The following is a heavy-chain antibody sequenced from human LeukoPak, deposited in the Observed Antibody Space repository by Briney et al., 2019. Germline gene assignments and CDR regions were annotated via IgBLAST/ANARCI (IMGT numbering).Heavy chain of an antibody. J-gene: IGHJ4*02. CDR3: ARPFEYYYGSGSYYNWGFDY. Sequence: GGSLRLSCAASGFTFSSYWMTWVRQAPGKGLEWVGIIYPGDSDTRYSPSFQGQVTISADKSISTAYLQWSSLKASDTAMYYCARPFEYYYGSGSYYNWGFDYWGQGTLVTVSS. CDR2: IYPGDSDT. D-gene: IGHD3-10*01. CDR1: GFTFSSYW. V-gene: IGHV5-51*01.